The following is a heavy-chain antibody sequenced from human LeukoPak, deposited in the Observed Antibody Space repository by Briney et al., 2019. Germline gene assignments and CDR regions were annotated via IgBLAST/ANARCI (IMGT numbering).Heavy chain of an antibody. CDR1: GFTFSSYA. Sequence: GGSLRLSCAASGFTFSSYAMHWVRQAPGKGLEWGAVISYDGSNKYYADSVKGRFTISRDNSKNTLYLQMNSLRAEDTAVYYCARSYVRGWYEVGGIDYWGQGTLVTVSS. V-gene: IGHV3-30-3*01. CDR3: ARSYVRGWYEVGGIDY. D-gene: IGHD6-19*01. CDR2: ISYDGSNK. J-gene: IGHJ4*02.